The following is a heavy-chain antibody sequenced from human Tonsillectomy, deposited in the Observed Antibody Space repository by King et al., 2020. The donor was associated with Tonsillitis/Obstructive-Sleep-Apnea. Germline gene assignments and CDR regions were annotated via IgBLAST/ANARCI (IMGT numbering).Heavy chain of an antibody. CDR2: ISSSSSTI. CDR1: GFTFSSYS. D-gene: IGHD1-1*01. V-gene: IGHV3-48*02. CDR3: ARDLQTAY. Sequence: VQLVESGGGLVQPGGSLRLSCAGTGFTFSSYSMNWVRQAPGKGLEWVSYISSSSSTIYYADAVKGRFTIARDKAKNLLYLQMNSLRDEDTGVYYCARDLQTAYWGQGTLVTVSS. J-gene: IGHJ4*02.